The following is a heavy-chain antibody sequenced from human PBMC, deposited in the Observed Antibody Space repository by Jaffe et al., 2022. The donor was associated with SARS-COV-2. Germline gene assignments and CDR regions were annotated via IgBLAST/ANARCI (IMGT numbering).Heavy chain of an antibody. V-gene: IGHV3-33*01. CDR3: ARDGRYDREAGMDV. J-gene: IGHJ6*02. CDR2: IWYDGSNK. D-gene: IGHD3-22*01. CDR1: GFTFSSYG. Sequence: QVQLVESGGGVVQPGRSLRLSCAASGFTFSSYGMHWVRQAPGKGLEWVAVIWYDGSNKYYADSVKGRFTISRDNSKNTLYLQMNSLRAEDTAVYYCARDGRYDREAGMDVWGQGTTVTVSS.